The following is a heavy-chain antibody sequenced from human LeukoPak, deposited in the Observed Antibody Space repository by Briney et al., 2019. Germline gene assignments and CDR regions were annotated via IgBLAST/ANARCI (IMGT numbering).Heavy chain of an antibody. D-gene: IGHD2-15*01. Sequence: PGGSLRLYCAASGLTFTGYAMNWVRQALGKGLEWLSAISGSGGSTYYADSIQGRFTISRDNSKNTLYLQMNSLRAEDTAVYYCAKMGVVVAAPSSDWGQGTLVTVSS. CDR1: GLTFTGYA. J-gene: IGHJ4*02. CDR3: AKMGVVVAAPSSD. V-gene: IGHV3-23*01. CDR2: ISGSGGST.